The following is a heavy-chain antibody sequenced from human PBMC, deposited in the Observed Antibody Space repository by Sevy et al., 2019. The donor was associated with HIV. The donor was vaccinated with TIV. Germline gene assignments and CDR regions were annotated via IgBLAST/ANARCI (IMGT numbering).Heavy chain of an antibody. J-gene: IGHJ3*02. V-gene: IGHV4-39*01. D-gene: IGHD6-13*01. CDR3: ASQPTSSGSSWYVDDAFDI. CDR1: GGSISSSSYY. CDR2: IYYSGST. Sequence: SETLSLTCTVSGGSISSSSYYWGWIRQPPGKGLEWIGSIYYSGSTYYNPSLKSRVTISVDTSKNQFSLKLSSVTAADTAVYYCASQPTSSGSSWYVDDAFDIWGQGTMVTVSS.